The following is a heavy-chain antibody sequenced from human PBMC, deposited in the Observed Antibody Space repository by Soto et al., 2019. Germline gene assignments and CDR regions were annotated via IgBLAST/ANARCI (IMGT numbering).Heavy chain of an antibody. D-gene: IGHD1-26*01. CDR2: ISGSSDST. CDR3: ARRGSGNYYDY. CDR1: GFTFSSYA. V-gene: IGHV3-23*01. Sequence: EVQLLESGGGLVQPGGSLRLSCAASGFTFSSYAMRWVRQAPGKGLEWVSSISGSSDSTYYGDSVKGRFTISRDNSKNTLYLQMNSLRAEDTAVYYCARRGSGNYYDYWGQGTLVTVSS. J-gene: IGHJ4*02.